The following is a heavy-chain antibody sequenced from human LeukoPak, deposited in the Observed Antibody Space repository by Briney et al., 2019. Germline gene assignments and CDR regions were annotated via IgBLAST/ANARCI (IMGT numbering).Heavy chain of an antibody. CDR1: GYTFTSFD. CDR2: VNPNNGNT. J-gene: IGHJ4*02. V-gene: IGHV1-8*01. D-gene: IGHD6-6*01. CDR3: ARGRERGSSSSFTDY. Sequence: ASVKVSCKTSGYTFTSFDINWVRQATGQGLEWIGWVNPNNGNTGYAQRFQGRVTITRNTSISTTYMELSSLRFEDTAVYYCARGRERGSSSSFTDYWGQGTLVIVSS.